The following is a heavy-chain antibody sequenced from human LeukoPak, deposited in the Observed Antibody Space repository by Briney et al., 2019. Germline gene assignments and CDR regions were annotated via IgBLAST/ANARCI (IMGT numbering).Heavy chain of an antibody. V-gene: IGHV3-53*01. CDR2: IYGGGTT. D-gene: IGHD2-8*02. Sequence: GGSLRLSCAVSGFTVSTNYMSWVRQAPGKGLEWVSVIYGGGTTYYADSVKGRFTISRDDSKNTLYLQMNSLRAEDTAVYYCAREDPGHWSRRAFDIWGQGTMVTVSS. J-gene: IGHJ3*02. CDR1: GFTVSTNY. CDR3: AREDPGHWSRRAFDI.